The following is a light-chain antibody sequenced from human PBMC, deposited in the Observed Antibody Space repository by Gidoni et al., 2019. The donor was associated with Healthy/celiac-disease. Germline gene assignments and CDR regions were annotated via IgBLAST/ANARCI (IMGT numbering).Light chain of an antibody. J-gene: IGKJ1*01. CDR1: QSISSY. CDR2: DAS. CDR3: QQSYSTTWT. Sequence: DIQMTQSPSSLSASVGDRVTITCRASQSISSYLNWYQQKPWKAPKPLIYDASSLTSGVPSKISGSGSGTDFTLTISSLQPEDFANYYCQQSYSTTWTFGQGTKVEIK. V-gene: IGKV1-39*01.